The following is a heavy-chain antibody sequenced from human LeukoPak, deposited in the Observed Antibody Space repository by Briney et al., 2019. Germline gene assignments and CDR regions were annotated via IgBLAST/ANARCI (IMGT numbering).Heavy chain of an antibody. Sequence: GGSLRLSCAASGFSLSNYLMHWVRQAPGKGLVWVSRINSDGSSTTYADSVKGRFTISRDNAKNTLYLQMNSLRAEDTAVYYCARVRDYYYGMDVWGQGTTVTVSS. CDR1: GFSLSNYL. CDR3: ARVRDYYYGMDV. CDR2: INSDGSST. V-gene: IGHV3-74*01. J-gene: IGHJ6*02.